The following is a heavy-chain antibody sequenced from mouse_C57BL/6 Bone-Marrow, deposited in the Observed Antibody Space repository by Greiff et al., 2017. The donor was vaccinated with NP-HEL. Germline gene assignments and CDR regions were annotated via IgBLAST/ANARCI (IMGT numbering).Heavy chain of an antibody. V-gene: IGHV1-15*01. D-gene: IGHD1-1*01. CDR3: TIYYGSSEAD. CDR2: IDPETGGT. J-gene: IGHJ3*01. Sequence: VQLQQSGAELVRPGASVTLSCKASGYTFTDYEMHWVKQTPVHGLEWIGAIDPETGGTAYNQKFKGKAILTADKSSSTAYMELRSLTSEDSAVYYCTIYYGSSEADWGQGTLVTVSA. CDR1: GYTFTDYE.